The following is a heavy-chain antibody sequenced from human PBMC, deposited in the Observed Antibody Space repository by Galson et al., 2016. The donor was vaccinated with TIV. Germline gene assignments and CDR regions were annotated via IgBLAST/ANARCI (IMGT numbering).Heavy chain of an antibody. Sequence: SLRLSCAASGFTFSSHAMTWVRQAPGKGLEWVSAISGSGATTHYADSVKGRFTISRDNSKNTLYVQMSSLRAEDTAVYYCAKVPSSGFSYYYGWDVWGQGTTVTVS. CDR2: ISGSGATT. D-gene: IGHD3-10*01. J-gene: IGHJ6*02. CDR1: GFTFSSHA. V-gene: IGHV3-23*01. CDR3: AKVPSSGFSYYYGWDV.